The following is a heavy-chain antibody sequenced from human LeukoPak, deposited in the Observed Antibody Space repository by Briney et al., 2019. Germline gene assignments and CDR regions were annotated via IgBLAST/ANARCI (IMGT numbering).Heavy chain of an antibody. Sequence: GASVKVSCKASGYTFTGYYMHWVRQAPGQGLEXXXXXXPHAGVTNYAQKFQGRVTLTRDTSIITAYMELTRLRSDDTAMYYCARDRTTVTTGYYGMDVWGQGTTLTVSS. CDR2: XXPHAGVT. D-gene: IGHD4-17*01. V-gene: IGHV1-2*02. CDR3: ARDRTTVTTGYYGMDV. CDR1: GYTFTGYY. J-gene: IGHJ6*02.